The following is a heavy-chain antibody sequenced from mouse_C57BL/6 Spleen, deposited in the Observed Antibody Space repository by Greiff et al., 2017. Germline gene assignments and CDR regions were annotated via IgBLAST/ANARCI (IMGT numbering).Heavy chain of an antibody. V-gene: IGHV1-80*01. CDR2: IYPGDGDT. CDR3: ARDYDYDYFDY. CDR1: GYAFSSHW. J-gene: IGHJ2*01. D-gene: IGHD2-4*01. Sequence: QVQLQQSGAELVKPGASVKISCKASGYAFSSHWMNWVKQRPGKGLEWIGQIYPGDGDTNYNGKFKGKATLTADKSSSTAYMQLSSLTSEDSAVYFCARDYDYDYFDYWGQGTTLTVSS.